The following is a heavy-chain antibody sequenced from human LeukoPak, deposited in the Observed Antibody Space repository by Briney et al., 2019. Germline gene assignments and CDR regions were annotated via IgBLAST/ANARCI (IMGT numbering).Heavy chain of an antibody. J-gene: IGHJ6*03. D-gene: IGHD5-12*01. V-gene: IGHV1-2*02. CDR3: ARLYSGYGNNYYYMDV. Sequence: ASVKVSCKASGYTFTGYYMHWVRQAPGQGLEWMGWINPNSGGTKYAQKFQGRVTMTRDTSISTAYMEVSRLRSDDTAVYYCARLYSGYGNNYYYMDVWGKGTTVTVSS. CDR1: GYTFTGYY. CDR2: INPNSGGT.